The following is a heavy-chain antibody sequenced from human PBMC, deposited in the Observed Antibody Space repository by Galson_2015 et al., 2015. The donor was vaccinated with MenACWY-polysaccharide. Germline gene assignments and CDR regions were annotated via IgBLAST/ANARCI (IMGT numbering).Heavy chain of an antibody. D-gene: IGHD5-18*01. CDR1: GGTFSSYT. CDR2: IIPILGIA. V-gene: IGHV1-69*02. J-gene: IGHJ3*02. CDR3: AIDTVIFHDAFDI. Sequence: SVKDSCKASGGTFSSYTISWARQAPGQGLEWMGRIIPILGIANYAQKFQGRVTITADKSTSTAYMELSSLRSEDTAVYYCAIDTVIFHDAFDIWGQGTMVTVSS.